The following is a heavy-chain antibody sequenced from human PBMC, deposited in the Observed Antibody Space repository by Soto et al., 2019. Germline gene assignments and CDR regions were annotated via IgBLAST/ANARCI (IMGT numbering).Heavy chain of an antibody. J-gene: IGHJ4*02. CDR2: INPSGDST. Sequence: ASVKVSCKASGYTFSSYYMHWVRQAPGQGLEWMGVINPSGDSTSYAQKFQGRVTITRDTSTSTLFMELSSLRSEDTAAYFCARDWEFGYWRQRSLVTVSS. CDR1: GYTFSSYY. V-gene: IGHV1-46*01. CDR3: ARDWEFGY. D-gene: IGHD1-26*01.